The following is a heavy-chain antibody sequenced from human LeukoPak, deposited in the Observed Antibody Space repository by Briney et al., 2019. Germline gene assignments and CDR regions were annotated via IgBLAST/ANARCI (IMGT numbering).Heavy chain of an antibody. CDR2: ISSSSSYI. CDR3: ARISVAYCGGDCYSGFDP. Sequence: GGSLRLSCAASGFTFSSYSMNWVRQAPGKGLEWVSSISSSSSYIYYADSVKGRFTISRDNAKNSLYLQMNSLRAEDTAAYYCARISVAYCGGDCYSGFDPWGQGTLVTVSS. D-gene: IGHD2-21*02. V-gene: IGHV3-21*01. CDR1: GFTFSSYS. J-gene: IGHJ5*02.